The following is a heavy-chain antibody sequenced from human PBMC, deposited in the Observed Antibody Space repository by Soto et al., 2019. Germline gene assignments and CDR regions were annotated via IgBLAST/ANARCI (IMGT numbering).Heavy chain of an antibody. J-gene: IGHJ3*02. Sequence: SGPTLVNPTQTLTLTCTFSGFSLSTSTVGVGWIRQPPGKALEWLALIYWDDDKRYSPSLKSRLTITKDTSKNQVVLTMTNMDPVDTATYYCAHRPPQWLVRGAFDIWGQGTMVTVSS. D-gene: IGHD6-19*01. CDR3: AHRPPQWLVRGAFDI. CDR2: IYWDDDK. V-gene: IGHV2-5*02. CDR1: GFSLSTSTVG.